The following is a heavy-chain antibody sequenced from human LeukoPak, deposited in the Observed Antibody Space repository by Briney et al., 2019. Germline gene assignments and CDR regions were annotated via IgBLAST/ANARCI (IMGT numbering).Heavy chain of an antibody. Sequence: ASVKVSCKASGYTFTSYGISWVRQAPGQGLEWMGWISAYNGNTNYAQKLQGRVTMTTDTSTSTAYMEPRSLRSDDTAVYYCARDGAGLLWFGELSPPLDYWGQGTLVTVSS. V-gene: IGHV1-18*01. CDR1: GYTFTSYG. CDR2: ISAYNGNT. J-gene: IGHJ4*02. D-gene: IGHD3-10*01. CDR3: ARDGAGLLWFGELSPPLDY.